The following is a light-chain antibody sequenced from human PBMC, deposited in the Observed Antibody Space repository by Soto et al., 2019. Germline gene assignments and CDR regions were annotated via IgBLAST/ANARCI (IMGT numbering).Light chain of an antibody. CDR3: QQYNAYSQA. CDR2: QAS. J-gene: IGKJ1*01. Sequence: DIQMTQSPSTLSASVGDRVTITCRASDSVSRWLAWYQQKPGRTPKLLIYQASTLETGVPSRFSGSCSGTECTLTISSLQPDDFATYYCQQYNAYSQAFGQGTKVVIK. V-gene: IGKV1-5*03. CDR1: DSVSRW.